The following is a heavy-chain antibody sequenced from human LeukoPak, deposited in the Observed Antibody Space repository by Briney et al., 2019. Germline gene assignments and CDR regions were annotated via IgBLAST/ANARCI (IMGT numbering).Heavy chain of an antibody. V-gene: IGHV4-59*12. Sequence: SETLSLTCTVSGGSISSYYWSWIRQPPGKGLEWIGYIYYTGNTNYNPSLKSRVTISVDTSKNQFSLKLSSVTAADTAVYYCARGERTTVTTMFDYWGQGTLVTVSS. CDR2: IYYTGNT. J-gene: IGHJ4*02. CDR3: ARGERTTVTTMFDY. CDR1: GGSISSYY. D-gene: IGHD4-17*01.